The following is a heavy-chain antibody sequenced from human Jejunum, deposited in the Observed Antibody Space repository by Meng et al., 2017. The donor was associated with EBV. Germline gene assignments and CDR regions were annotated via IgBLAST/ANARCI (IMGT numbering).Heavy chain of an antibody. CDR3: TREWGADY. CDR1: GFTFSTYT. CDR2: ISNDGNNK. V-gene: IGHV3-30-3*01. J-gene: IGHJ4*02. Sequence: VQVVGSGGGVVQPGTSLRLSCAASGFTFSTYTLHWVRQAPGKGLEWVALISNDGNNKYYADSVKGRFTISRDNSKNTLYLQMNSLRVDDTALYYCTREWGADYWGQGTLVTVSS. D-gene: IGHD3-16*01.